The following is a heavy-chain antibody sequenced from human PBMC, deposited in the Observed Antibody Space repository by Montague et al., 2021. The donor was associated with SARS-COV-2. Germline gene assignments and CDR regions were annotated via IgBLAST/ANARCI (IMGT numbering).Heavy chain of an antibody. CDR2: IYYRGST. D-gene: IGHD6-19*01. Sequence: SETLSLTCTVSGGSISSSSYYWAWIRQPPGKGLEWIGSIYYRGSTYYNPSLKSRVFISVETSKNQLSLTLTSVTAADTAVYYCATQEDPSGWIPGPFDFWGQGTLLSVSS. CDR3: ATQEDPSGWIPGPFDF. CDR1: GGSISSSSYY. J-gene: IGHJ4*02. V-gene: IGHV4-39*01.